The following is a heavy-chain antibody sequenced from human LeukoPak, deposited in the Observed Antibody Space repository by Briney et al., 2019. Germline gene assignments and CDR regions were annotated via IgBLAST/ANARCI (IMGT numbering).Heavy chain of an antibody. V-gene: IGHV3-43*01. CDR2: ISWDGGST. Sequence: GGSLRLSCAASGFTFDDYTMHWVRQAPGKGLEWVSLISWDGGSTYYADSVKGRFTISGDNSKNSLYLQMNSLRTEDTALYYCAKGRSSGYYYGMDYFDYWGQGTLVTVSS. D-gene: IGHD3-22*01. CDR1: GFTFDDYT. J-gene: IGHJ4*02. CDR3: AKGRSSGYYYGMDYFDY.